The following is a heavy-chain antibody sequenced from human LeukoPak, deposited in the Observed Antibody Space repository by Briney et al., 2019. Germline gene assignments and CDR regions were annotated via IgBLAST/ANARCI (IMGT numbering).Heavy chain of an antibody. J-gene: IGHJ4*02. CDR1: GGSISSGGYS. V-gene: IGHV4-30-2*01. CDR2: IYHSGST. CDR3: ARSAMYYYDSSGPYYFDY. Sequence: SETLSLTCAVSGGSISSGGYSWSWIRQPPGKGLEWIGYIYHSGSTYYNPSLKSRVTISVDRSKNQFSLKLNSVTAADTAVYYCARSAMYYYDSSGPYYFDYWGQGTLVTVSS. D-gene: IGHD3-22*01.